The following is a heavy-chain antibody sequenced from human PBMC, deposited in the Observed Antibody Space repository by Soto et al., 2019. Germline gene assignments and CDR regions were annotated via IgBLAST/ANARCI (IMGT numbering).Heavy chain of an antibody. V-gene: IGHV4-59*08. D-gene: IGHD3-22*01. J-gene: IGHJ4*02. CDR1: GGSIRDYY. CDR2: IYYTGTT. CDR3: ARLGGYYQAFDN. Sequence: PSETLSLTCTFSGGSIRDYYWSWIRQPPGKGLEWIGYIYYTGTTTYNPSLKSRLTISEDTSKNQFSLKLRSVTSADTAVYYCARLGGYYQAFDNWGQGTLVTVSS.